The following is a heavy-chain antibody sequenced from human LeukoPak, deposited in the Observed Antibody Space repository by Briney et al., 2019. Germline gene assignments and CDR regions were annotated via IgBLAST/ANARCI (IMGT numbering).Heavy chain of an antibody. Sequence: SETLSLTCTVSGYSISSGCYWGWIGQPPAKGLEWMGSIYHSGSTYYNPPLNSRVTISVDTSKHHCSLKLSSVTAADTVVYCCARATARTALFEGIDYWGQGTLVTVSS. CDR1: GYSISSGCY. CDR2: IYHSGST. D-gene: IGHD2-21*02. CDR3: ARATARTALFEGIDY. V-gene: IGHV4-38-2*02. J-gene: IGHJ4*02.